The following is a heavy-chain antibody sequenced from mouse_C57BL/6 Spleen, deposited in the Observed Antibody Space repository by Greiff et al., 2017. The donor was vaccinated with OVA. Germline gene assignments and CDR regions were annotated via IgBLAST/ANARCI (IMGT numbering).Heavy chain of an antibody. D-gene: IGHD1-1*01. Sequence: QVQLQQSGAELVKPGASVKLSCKASGYTFTSYWMQWVKQRPGQGLEWIGEIDPSDSYTNYNQKFKGKATLTVDTSSSTAYMQLSSLTSEDSAVYYCARPYYYGSSPGWFAYWGQGTLVTVSA. CDR3: ARPYYYGSSPGWFAY. CDR2: IDPSDSYT. CDR1: GYTFTSYW. V-gene: IGHV1-50*01. J-gene: IGHJ3*01.